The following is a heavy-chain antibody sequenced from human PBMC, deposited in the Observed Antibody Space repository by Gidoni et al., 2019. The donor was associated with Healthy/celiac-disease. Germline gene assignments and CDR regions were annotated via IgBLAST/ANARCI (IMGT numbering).Heavy chain of an antibody. V-gene: IGHV3-30-3*01. CDR1: GFTFSSYA. D-gene: IGHD1-26*01. J-gene: IGHJ2*01. CDR3: ARALEWELQGPFDL. Sequence: QVQLVESGGGVVQPGGSLRLYCAAPGFTFSSYAMHWVRQAPGKGLGWVAVISYDGSNKYYADSVKGRFTISRDNSKNTLYLQMNSLRAEDTAVYYCARALEWELQGPFDLWGRGTLVTVSS. CDR2: ISYDGSNK.